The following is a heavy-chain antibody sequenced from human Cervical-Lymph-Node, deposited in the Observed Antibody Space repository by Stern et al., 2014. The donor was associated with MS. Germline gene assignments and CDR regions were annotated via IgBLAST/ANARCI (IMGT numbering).Heavy chain of an antibody. CDR3: ARHDYYYAMDV. J-gene: IGHJ6*02. CDR2: INPTSWGT. CDR1: GYTFTGYY. V-gene: IGHV1-2*02. Sequence: VQLVESGAEVRKPGASVKVSCKASGYTFTGYYIHWVRQAPGQGLEWMGWINPTSWGTNYAQKFQVRVTMARDTSISTAYMDLSRLRSYDTAVYYCARHDYYYAMDVWGQGTTVAVSS.